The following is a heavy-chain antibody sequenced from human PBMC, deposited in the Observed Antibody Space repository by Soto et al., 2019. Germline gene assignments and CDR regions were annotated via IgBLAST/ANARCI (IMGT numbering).Heavy chain of an antibody. Sequence: PSETLSLTCAVYGGSFSGYYWSWIRQPPGKGLEWIGEINHSGSTNYNPSLKSRVTISVDTSKNQFSLKLSSVTAADTAVYYCARKWYYDSSGCPKGVIYFDYWGQGTLVTVSS. CDR2: INHSGST. J-gene: IGHJ4*02. V-gene: IGHV4-34*01. CDR1: GGSFSGYY. CDR3: ARKWYYDSSGCPKGVIYFDY. D-gene: IGHD3-22*01.